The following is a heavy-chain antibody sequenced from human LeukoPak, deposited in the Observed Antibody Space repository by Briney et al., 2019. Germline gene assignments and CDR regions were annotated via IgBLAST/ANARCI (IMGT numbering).Heavy chain of an antibody. CDR3: AKKVLDYYDSSGYYYDDY. Sequence: GGSLRLSCAASGFTVSSNYMSWVRQAPGKGLEWVSAISGSGGSTYYADSVKGRFTISRDNSKNTLYLQMNSLRAEDTAVYYCAKKVLDYYDSSGYYYDDYWGQGTLVTVSS. D-gene: IGHD3-22*01. CDR1: GFTVSSNY. V-gene: IGHV3-23*01. CDR2: ISGSGGST. J-gene: IGHJ4*02.